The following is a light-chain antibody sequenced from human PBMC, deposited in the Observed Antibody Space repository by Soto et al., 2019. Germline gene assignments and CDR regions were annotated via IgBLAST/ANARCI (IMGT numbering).Light chain of an antibody. J-gene: IGKJ4*01. CDR3: QQHNDLPT. CDR1: QDTRNY. V-gene: IGKV1-33*01. CDR2: GAS. Sequence: DIQVTQSPSSLSASVGDRVTITCQASQDTRNYLNWYQHKPGKAPKLLIYGASNLRIGVPSRFSGSGSGTDFTVTISSLQPEDIATYYCQQHNDLPTFSGGTKVEIK.